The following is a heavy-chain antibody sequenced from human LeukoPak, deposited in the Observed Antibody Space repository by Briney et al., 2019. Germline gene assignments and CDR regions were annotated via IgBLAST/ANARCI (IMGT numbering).Heavy chain of an antibody. CDR1: GGSFSGYY. J-gene: IGHJ5*02. V-gene: IGHV4-34*01. CDR3: ARGQGFFGYNWFDP. D-gene: IGHD3-10*01. CDR2: INHSGST. Sequence: SETLSLTCAVYGGSFSGYYWSWIRQPPGKWLEWIGEINHSGSTNYNPSLKSRVTISVDTSKNQFSLKLSSVTAADTAVYYCARGQGFFGYNWFDPWGQGTLVTVSS.